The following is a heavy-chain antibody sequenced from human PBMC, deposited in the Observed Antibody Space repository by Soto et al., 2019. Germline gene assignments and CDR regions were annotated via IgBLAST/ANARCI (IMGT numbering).Heavy chain of an antibody. CDR1: GGSGDSGRYY. V-gene: IGHV4-39*01. Sequence: PSETLSLTCIVSGGSGDSGRYYWGWVRQPPGKGLEWIGSVYNSANTYYTPSLKSRVTISVDMSKNQVSLRLNSVTAADTAVYYCARLNLGSYFWFFDYWGRGTLVTVSS. CDR2: VYNSANT. J-gene: IGHJ4*01. D-gene: IGHD1-26*01. CDR3: ARLNLGSYFWFFDY.